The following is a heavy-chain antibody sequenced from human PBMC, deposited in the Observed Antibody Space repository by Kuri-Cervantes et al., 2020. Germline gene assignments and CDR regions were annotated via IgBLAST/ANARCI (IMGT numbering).Heavy chain of an antibody. J-gene: IGHJ6*02. V-gene: IGHV1-18*01. CDR2: ISAYNGNT. D-gene: IGHD1-26*01. CDR3: ARETPHSGSYLSYYYGMDV. Sequence: ASVKVSCKASGYTFTSYGISWVRQAPGQGLEWMGWISAYNGNTNYAQKLQGGVTMTTDTSTSTAYMELRSLRSDDTAVYYCARETPHSGSYLSYYYGMDVWGQGTTVTVSS. CDR1: GYTFTSYG.